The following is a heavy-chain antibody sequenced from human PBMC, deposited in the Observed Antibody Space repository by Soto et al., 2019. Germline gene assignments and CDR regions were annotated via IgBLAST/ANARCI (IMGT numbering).Heavy chain of an antibody. Sequence: QVQLQESGPGLVKPSETLSLTCTVSGGSISRYYWSWIRQPPGKGLEWIGDIFYSGSTNYNPSLKSRVPRSVDTAKSQVSLRLSPVTAADTAVYYCARRGSGYEWYYFDYWGQGTLVTVSS. CDR3: ARRGSGYEWYYFDY. CDR2: IFYSGST. J-gene: IGHJ4*02. D-gene: IGHD5-12*01. CDR1: GGSISRYY. V-gene: IGHV4-59*12.